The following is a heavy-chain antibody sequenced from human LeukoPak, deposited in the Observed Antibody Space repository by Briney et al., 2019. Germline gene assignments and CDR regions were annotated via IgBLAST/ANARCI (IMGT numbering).Heavy chain of an antibody. Sequence: ASVKVSCKASGYTFTDYYMHWVRQAPGQGLEWMGWINPNSGGTNYAQKFQGRVTMTRDTSISTAYMELSRLRSDDTAVYYCARAQHGGITGNNSLDYWGQGTLVTVSS. CDR2: INPNSGGT. CDR3: ARAQHGGITGNNSLDY. V-gene: IGHV1-2*02. D-gene: IGHD1-20*01. J-gene: IGHJ4*02. CDR1: GYTFTDYY.